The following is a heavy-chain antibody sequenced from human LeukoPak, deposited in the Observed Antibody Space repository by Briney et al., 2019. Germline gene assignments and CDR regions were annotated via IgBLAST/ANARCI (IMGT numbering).Heavy chain of an antibody. CDR1: GGSISSYY. Sequence: SETLSLTCTVSGGSISSYYWSWIRQPPGKGLEWIGYIYYGGSTNYNPSLKSRVTISVDTSKNQFSLKLSSVTAADTAVYYCARLRRGGSSFANWFDPWGQGTLVTVSS. CDR3: ARLRRGGSSFANWFDP. J-gene: IGHJ5*02. CDR2: IYYGGST. D-gene: IGHD6-6*01. V-gene: IGHV4-59*08.